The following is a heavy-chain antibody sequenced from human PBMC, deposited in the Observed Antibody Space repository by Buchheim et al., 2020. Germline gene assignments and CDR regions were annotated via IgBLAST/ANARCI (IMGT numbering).Heavy chain of an antibody. D-gene: IGHD6-6*01. Sequence: EVQLVESGGGLVKPGGSLRLSCAASGFTFSSYSMNWVRQAPGKGLEWVSSISSSSSYIYYADSVKGRFTISRDNAKNSLYLQMNSLRAEDTAVYYCARVSEYSSSFWDYYYYGMDVWGQGTT. CDR1: GFTFSSYS. J-gene: IGHJ6*02. V-gene: IGHV3-21*01. CDR3: ARVSEYSSSFWDYYYYGMDV. CDR2: ISSSSSYI.